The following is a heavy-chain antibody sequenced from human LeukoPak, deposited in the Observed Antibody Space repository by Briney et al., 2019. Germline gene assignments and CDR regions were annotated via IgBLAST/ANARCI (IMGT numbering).Heavy chain of an antibody. D-gene: IGHD3-22*01. CDR1: GFTFDDYA. J-gene: IGHJ4*02. CDR2: ISWNSGSI. Sequence: PGRSLRLSCAASGFTFDDYAMRWVRQAPGKGLEWVSGISWNSGSIGYADSVKGRFTISRDNAKNSLYLQMNSLRAEDTALYYCAKEEGGYYLDYWGQGTLVTVSS. CDR3: AKEEGGYYLDY. V-gene: IGHV3-9*01.